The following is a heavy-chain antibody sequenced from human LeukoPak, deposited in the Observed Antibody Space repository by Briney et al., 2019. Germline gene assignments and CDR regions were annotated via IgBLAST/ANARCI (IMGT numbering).Heavy chain of an antibody. J-gene: IGHJ4*02. Sequence: SSVTVSCKASAGTFSSYAISWVRQAPGQGLEWMGRIIPILGIANYAQKFQGRVTITADKSTSTAYMELSSLRSEDTAVYYCASAYYDILTAASYYFDYWGQGTLVTVSS. CDR2: IIPILGIA. CDR1: AGTFSSYA. CDR3: ASAYYDILTAASYYFDY. V-gene: IGHV1-69*04. D-gene: IGHD3-9*01.